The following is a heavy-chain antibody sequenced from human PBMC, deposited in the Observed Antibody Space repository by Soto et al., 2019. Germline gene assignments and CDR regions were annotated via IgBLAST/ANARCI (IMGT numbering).Heavy chain of an antibody. V-gene: IGHV3-13*05. CDR3: ARDARYCRSTSCYGGGGMDV. J-gene: IGHJ6*02. Sequence: GGSLQASFAASGFTFSSYGRHWVRPATVKCLEWVSAIGTAGDPYYPGSVKGRFTISRENAKNSLYLQMNSLRAGDTAVYYCARDARYCRSTSCYGGGGMDVWGQGTTVPVSS. CDR2: IGTAGDP. CDR1: GFTFSSYG. D-gene: IGHD2-2*01.